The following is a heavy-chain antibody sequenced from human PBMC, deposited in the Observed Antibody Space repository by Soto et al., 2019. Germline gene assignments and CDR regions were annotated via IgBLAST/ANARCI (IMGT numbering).Heavy chain of an antibody. Sequence: QVQLVQSGAEVKKPGSSVKASCKASGGTFSSYAISWVRQAPGQGLEWMGGIIPISDTTNYAQKFQGRVTITADEYTSTAYMELSSLRSEDTAVYYCARSQGSSTSLEIYYYYYYGMDVWGQGTTVTVSS. J-gene: IGHJ6*02. CDR3: ARSQGSSTSLEIYYYYYYGMDV. CDR1: GGTFSSYA. CDR2: IIPISDTT. D-gene: IGHD2-2*01. V-gene: IGHV1-69*01.